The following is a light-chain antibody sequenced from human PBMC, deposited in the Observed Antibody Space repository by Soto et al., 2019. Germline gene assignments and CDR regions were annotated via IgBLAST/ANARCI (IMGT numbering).Light chain of an antibody. CDR1: SSNIGSNT. V-gene: IGLV1-44*01. CDR3: AAWDDSLNGNV. Sequence: QSVLTQKPSTSGTPGQRVTISCSGSSSNIGSNTVNWYQQLPGTAPKLLIYSNNQRPSGVPDRFSGSKSGTSASLAISGLQSEDEADYYCAAWDDSLNGNVFGTGTKVTVL. J-gene: IGLJ1*01. CDR2: SNN.